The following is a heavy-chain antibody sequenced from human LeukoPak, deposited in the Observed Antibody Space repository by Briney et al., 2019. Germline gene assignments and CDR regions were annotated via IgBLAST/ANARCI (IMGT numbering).Heavy chain of an antibody. Sequence: SETLSLTCTVSGGSISSGSYYWSWIRQPAGKGLEWIGRIYTSGSTNYNPSLKSRVTISVDTSENQFSLKLSSVTAADTAVYYCARGSPVLLWFGESSFLYDYWGQGTLVTVSS. D-gene: IGHD3-10*01. V-gene: IGHV4-61*02. CDR1: GGSISSGSYY. J-gene: IGHJ4*02. CDR3: ARGSPVLLWFGESSFLYDY. CDR2: IYTSGST.